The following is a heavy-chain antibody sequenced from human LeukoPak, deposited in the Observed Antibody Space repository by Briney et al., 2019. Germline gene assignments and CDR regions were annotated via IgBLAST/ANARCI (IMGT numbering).Heavy chain of an antibody. J-gene: IGHJ4*02. CDR1: GFTVSSSY. V-gene: IGHV3-53*01. D-gene: IGHD6-19*01. CDR3: ASQGIAVAGTGYFDY. Sequence: GGSLRLSCAASGFTVSSSYMSWVRQAPGKGLEWVSVIYSGGSTYYADSVKGRFTISRDNSKNTVYLQMNSLRAEDTAVYYCASQGIAVAGTGYFDYWGQGTLVTVSS. CDR2: IYSGGST.